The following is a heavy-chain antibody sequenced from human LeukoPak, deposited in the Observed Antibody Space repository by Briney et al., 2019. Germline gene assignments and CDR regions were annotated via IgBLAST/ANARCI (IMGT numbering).Heavy chain of an antibody. Sequence: GGSLRLSCAASGFTFSSYSMNWVRQAPGKRLEWVSSISSSSSYIYYADSVKGRFTISRGNAKNSLYLQMNSLRAEDTAVYYCAREMRKPYDILTGYSSDAFDIWGQGTMVTVSS. CDR3: AREMRKPYDILTGYSSDAFDI. D-gene: IGHD3-9*01. CDR2: ISSSSSYI. J-gene: IGHJ3*02. V-gene: IGHV3-21*01. CDR1: GFTFSSYS.